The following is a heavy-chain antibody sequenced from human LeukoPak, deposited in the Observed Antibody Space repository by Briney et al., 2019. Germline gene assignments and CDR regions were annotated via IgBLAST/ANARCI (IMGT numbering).Heavy chain of an antibody. Sequence: PGGSLRLSCAASGFTFDDYAMHWVRHAPGKGLEWVSGISWNSGSIGYADSVKGRFTISRDNAKNSLYLQMNSLRAEDTALYYCAKALSWELGGGDYFDYWGQGTLVTVSS. V-gene: IGHV3-9*01. CDR2: ISWNSGSI. CDR1: GFTFDDYA. D-gene: IGHD1-26*01. CDR3: AKALSWELGGGDYFDY. J-gene: IGHJ4*02.